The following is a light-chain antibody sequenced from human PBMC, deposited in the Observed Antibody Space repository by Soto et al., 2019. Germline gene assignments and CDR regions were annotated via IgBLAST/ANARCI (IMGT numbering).Light chain of an antibody. Sequence: QSVLTQPASVSGSPGQSVTISCAGTSNDIGAYNYVSWYQQHPGKVPKLMIFEVSNRPSGVSSRFSGSKSGNTASLTISGLQAEDEADYYCSSYAGSDNPYVFGTGTKGTVL. CDR3: SSYAGSDNPYV. CDR1: SNDIGAYNY. CDR2: EVS. V-gene: IGLV2-14*01. J-gene: IGLJ1*01.